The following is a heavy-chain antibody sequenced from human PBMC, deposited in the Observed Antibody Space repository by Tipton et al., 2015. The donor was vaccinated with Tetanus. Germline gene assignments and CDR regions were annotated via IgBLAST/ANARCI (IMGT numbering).Heavy chain of an antibody. CDR2: IYFSGST. D-gene: IGHD6-13*01. J-gene: IGHJ4*02. V-gene: IGHV4-31*03. Sequence: TLSLTCSVSGASISRAGYYWTWIRQHPGKGLEWIGYIYFSGSTYYNSSLKGRVTISLDTSKNQFSLKVNSVTSADTAVYYRARTRTDGFSNNWSHLREFDYWGQGTLVTVSS. CDR1: GASISRAGYY. CDR3: ARTRTDGFSNNWSHLREFDY.